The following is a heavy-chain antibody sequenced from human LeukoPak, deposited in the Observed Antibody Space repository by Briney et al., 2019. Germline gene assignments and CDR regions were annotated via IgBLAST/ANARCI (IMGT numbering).Heavy chain of an antibody. D-gene: IGHD6-13*01. CDR3: TRDLAAAAT. Sequence: GGSLRFSCAASGFTFSSYWMSWVRQAPGKGLEWVANINQDGKKRFYVDSVKGRFTISRDNAKNSLFLQMNSLTAEDTAIYYCTRDLAAAATWGQGTLVTVSS. CDR1: GFTFSSYW. J-gene: IGHJ5*02. CDR2: INQDGKKR. V-gene: IGHV3-7*03.